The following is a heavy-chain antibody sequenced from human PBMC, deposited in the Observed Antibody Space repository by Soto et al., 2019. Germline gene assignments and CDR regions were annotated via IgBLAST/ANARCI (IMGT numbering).Heavy chain of an antibody. CDR3: ARASLGGSHSGYYFDY. CDR2: IYYSGST. D-gene: IGHD1-26*01. Sequence: SETLSLTCTVSGGSISSGDYYWSWIRQPPGKGLEWIGYIYYSGSTYYNPSLKSRVTISVDTSKNQFSLKLSSVTAADTAVYYCARASLGGSHSGYYFDYCGQGTLLTVSS. J-gene: IGHJ4*02. CDR1: GGSISSGDYY. V-gene: IGHV4-30-4*01.